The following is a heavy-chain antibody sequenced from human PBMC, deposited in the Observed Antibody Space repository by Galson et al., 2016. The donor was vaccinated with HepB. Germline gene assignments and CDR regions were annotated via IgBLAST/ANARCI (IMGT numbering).Heavy chain of an antibody. V-gene: IGHV3-23*01. CDR1: GFTFSSYG. D-gene: IGHD2-15*01. CDR2: ISPGGST. CDR3: AKRGGLKYYFDC. J-gene: IGHJ4*02. Sequence: SLRLSCAASGFTFSSYGMSWVHQAPGQGLEWVSSISPGGSTYTDSVKGRFTISRDNSRNTLYLEMNSLRAEDTAVYYCAKRGGLKYYFDCWGQGTLVTVSS.